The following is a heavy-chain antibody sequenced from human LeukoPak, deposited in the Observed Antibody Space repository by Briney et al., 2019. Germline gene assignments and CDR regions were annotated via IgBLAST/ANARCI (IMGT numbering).Heavy chain of an antibody. J-gene: IGHJ6*02. V-gene: IGHV4-59*01. Sequence: PSETLSLTCTVSGGSISSSYWSWIRQPPGKGLEWIGHIYYSGSTDSNPSLKSRVTLSLDTSKNQFSLKLISVTAADTAVYYCARGAGKYYFHGMDVWGQGATVTVSS. CDR3: ARGAGKYYFHGMDV. CDR1: GGSISSSY. CDR2: IYYSGST.